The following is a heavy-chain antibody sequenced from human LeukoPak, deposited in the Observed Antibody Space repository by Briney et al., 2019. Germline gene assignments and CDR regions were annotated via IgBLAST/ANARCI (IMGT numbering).Heavy chain of an antibody. CDR3: AKDGEDIVVVPAALDY. J-gene: IGHJ4*02. V-gene: IGHV3-30*02. Sequence: GGSLRLSCAASGFTFSSYAMSWVRQAPGKGLGWVAFIRYDGSNKYYADSVKGRFTISRDNSKNTLYLQMNSLRAEDTAVYYCAKDGEDIVVVPAALDYWGQGTLVTVSS. CDR2: IRYDGSNK. CDR1: GFTFSSYA. D-gene: IGHD2-2*01.